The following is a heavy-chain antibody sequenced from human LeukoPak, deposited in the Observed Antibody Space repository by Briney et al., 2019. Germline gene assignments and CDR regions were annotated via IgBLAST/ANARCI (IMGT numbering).Heavy chain of an antibody. CDR1: GFTVSTNY. Sequence: GGSLRLSCAASGFTVSTNYLSWVRQAPGKGLEWVSAISGSGGSTYYADSVKGRFTISRDNSKNTLYLQMNSLRAEDTAVYYCANVKLGYCSGGSCFDAFDIWGQGTMVTVSS. V-gene: IGHV3-23*01. D-gene: IGHD2-15*01. CDR3: ANVKLGYCSGGSCFDAFDI. CDR2: ISGSGGST. J-gene: IGHJ3*02.